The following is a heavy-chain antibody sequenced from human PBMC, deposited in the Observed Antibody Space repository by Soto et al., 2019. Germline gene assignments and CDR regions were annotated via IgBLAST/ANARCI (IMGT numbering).Heavy chain of an antibody. V-gene: IGHV3-33*01. J-gene: IGHJ4*02. CDR1: GFTFSSYF. CDR3: ARERGGDFWSGYKDY. CDR2: IWYDGSNK. D-gene: IGHD3-3*01. Sequence: GGSLRLSCAASGFTFSSYFMHWVRQAPGKGLEWVAVIWYDGSNKYYADSEKGRFTISRDNSKNTLYLQMNSLRAEDTAVYYCARERGGDFWSGYKDYWGQGPLVTGSS.